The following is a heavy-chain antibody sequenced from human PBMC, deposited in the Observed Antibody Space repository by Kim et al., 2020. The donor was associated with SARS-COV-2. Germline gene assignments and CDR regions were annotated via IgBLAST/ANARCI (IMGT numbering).Heavy chain of an antibody. Sequence: GGSLRLSCAASGFTFSSYAMHWVRQAPGKGLEWVAVIWYDGSNKYYADSGKGRFTISRDNSKNTLYLRMNSLRAEDTAVYYCAKGGAYYVWGKLDVWGQGTTVTVSS. CDR2: IWYDGSNK. D-gene: IGHD3-16*01. CDR1: GFTFSSYA. J-gene: IGHJ6*02. V-gene: IGHV3-33*06. CDR3: AKGGAYYVWGKLDV.